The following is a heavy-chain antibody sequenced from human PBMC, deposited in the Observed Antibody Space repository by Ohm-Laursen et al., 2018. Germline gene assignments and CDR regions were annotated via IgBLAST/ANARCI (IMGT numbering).Heavy chain of an antibody. J-gene: IGHJ4*02. CDR3: AKESAAYYDFWSGPGGQYYFDY. Sequence: SLRLSCTASGFTFSSYAMSWVRQAPGKGLEWVSAISGSGGSTYYADSVKGRFTISRDNSKNTLYLQMNSLRAEDTAVYYCAKESAAYYDFWSGPGGQYYFDYWGQGPRSPSPQ. V-gene: IGHV3-23*01. CDR2: ISGSGGST. D-gene: IGHD3-3*01. CDR1: GFTFSSYA.